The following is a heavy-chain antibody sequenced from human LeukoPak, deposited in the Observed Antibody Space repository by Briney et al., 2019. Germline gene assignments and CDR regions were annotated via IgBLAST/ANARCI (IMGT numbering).Heavy chain of an antibody. CDR1: GGSFSGYY. CDR3: AREGEDYDFDY. D-gene: IGHD3-16*01. CDR2: INHSGST. V-gene: IGHV4-34*01. Sequence: SETLSLTCAVYGGSFSGYYWGWIRQPPGKGLEWIGEINHSGSTNYNPSLKSRVTISVDTSKNQFSLKLSSVTAADTAVYYCAREGEDYDFDYWGQGTLVTVSS. J-gene: IGHJ4*02.